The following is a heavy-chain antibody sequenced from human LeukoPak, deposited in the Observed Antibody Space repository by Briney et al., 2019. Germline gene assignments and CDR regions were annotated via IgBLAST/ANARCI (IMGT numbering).Heavy chain of an antibody. J-gene: IGHJ5*02. Sequence: SETLSLICSVSGGSINSFYWSWIRQPPGKGLEWIGYIYSSGSTKYNPSLNSRVTISVDTSNNQFSLNLRSVTASDTAVYYCARHRLSGGAAGRFDPWGQGTLVTVSS. D-gene: IGHD3-16*01. V-gene: IGHV4-4*09. CDR2: IYSSGST. CDR3: ARHRLSGGAAGRFDP. CDR1: GGSINSFY.